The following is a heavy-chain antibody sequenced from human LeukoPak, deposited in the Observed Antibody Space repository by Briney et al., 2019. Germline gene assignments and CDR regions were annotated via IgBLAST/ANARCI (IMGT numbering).Heavy chain of an antibody. CDR3: SSGAADWRITTCYTEQHNRYMHV. J-gene: IGHJ6*03. CDR1: GLCFNDHD. V-gene: IGHV3-30*02. CDR2: IRYDGGKT. Sequence: GCSLRLSCVPSGLCFNDHDILWLRQAPGPRLEWVAFIRYDGGKTHHLDSVKGRFTVSRCNSNKTLYLQMNGLKVEDTAVYYLSSGAADWRITTCYTEQHNRYMHVGGKGTTVSVTS. D-gene: IGHD2-2*01.